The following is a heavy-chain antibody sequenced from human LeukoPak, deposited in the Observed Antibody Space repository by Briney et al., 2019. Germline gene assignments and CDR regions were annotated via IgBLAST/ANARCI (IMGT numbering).Heavy chain of an antibody. D-gene: IGHD1-26*01. CDR2: ISAYNGNT. J-gene: IGHJ3*02. CDR3: ARIKVDANTFDI. CDR1: NYTFTSHG. V-gene: IGHV1-18*01. Sequence: ASVKVSCKASNYTFTSHGISWVRQAPGQGLEWMGWISAYNGNTNYPQKFQGRVTMTTDTSRSTAYMELRSLRSDDTAVYYCARIKVDANTFDIWGQGTVVTVSS.